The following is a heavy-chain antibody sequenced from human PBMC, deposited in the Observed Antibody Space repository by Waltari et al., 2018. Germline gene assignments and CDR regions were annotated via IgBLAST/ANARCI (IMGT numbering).Heavy chain of an antibody. CDR1: GGPISSYY. J-gene: IGHJ3*02. Sequence: QVQLQESGPGLVKLSETLSLTCTVPGGPISSYYWSWIRQPPGKGLEWIGYIYYSGSTNYNPSLKSRVTISVDTSKNQFSLKLSSVTAADTAVYYCARDNWGLNAFDIWGQGTMVTVSS. CDR3: ARDNWGLNAFDI. V-gene: IGHV4-59*01. D-gene: IGHD7-27*01. CDR2: IYYSGST.